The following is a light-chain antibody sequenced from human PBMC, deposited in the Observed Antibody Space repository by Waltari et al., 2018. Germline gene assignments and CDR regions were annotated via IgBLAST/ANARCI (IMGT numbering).Light chain of an antibody. J-gene: IGLJ2*01. CDR1: SLRSDY. V-gene: IGLV3-19*01. CDR3: NSRDSSGHVV. Sequence: SSELTQDPAVSVALGQTVRITCQGDSLRSDYASWYQQKPGQAPVLVIYGKNNRPSGIPDRFSGSSSGNTASLTITGAQAEDEADYYCNSRDSSGHVVFGGGTKLTVL. CDR2: GKN.